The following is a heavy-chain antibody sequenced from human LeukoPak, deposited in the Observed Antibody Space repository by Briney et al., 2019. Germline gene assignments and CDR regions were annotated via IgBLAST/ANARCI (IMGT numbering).Heavy chain of an antibody. J-gene: IGHJ4*02. CDR3: AIYDSSGYYPLLDY. D-gene: IGHD3-22*01. CDR1: GGSFSGYY. CDR2: IYYSGST. Sequence: SETLSLTCAVYGGSFSGYYWSWIRQPPGKGLEWIGYIYYSGSTYYNPSLKSRVTISVDTSKNQFSLKLSSVTAADTAVYYCAIYDSSGYYPLLDYWGQGTLVTVSS. V-gene: IGHV4-30-4*01.